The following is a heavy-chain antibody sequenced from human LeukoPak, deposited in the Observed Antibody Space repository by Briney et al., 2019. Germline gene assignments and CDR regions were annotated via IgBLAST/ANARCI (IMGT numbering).Heavy chain of an antibody. Sequence: GGSLRLSCAASGFTFSSYWMHWVRQAPGKGLEWVSGISWNSGSIGYADSVKGRFTISRDNAKNSLYLQMNSLRAEDTALYYCAAYCGGDCYSRGFDYWGQGTLVTVSS. J-gene: IGHJ4*02. D-gene: IGHD2-21*02. CDR3: AAYCGGDCYSRGFDY. CDR1: GFTFSSYW. CDR2: ISWNSGSI. V-gene: IGHV3-9*01.